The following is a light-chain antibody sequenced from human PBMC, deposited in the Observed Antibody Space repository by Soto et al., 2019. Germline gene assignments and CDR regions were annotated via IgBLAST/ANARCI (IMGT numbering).Light chain of an antibody. V-gene: IGKV3-15*01. CDR2: GAS. CDR3: QQYNNWPPVT. CDR1: QSVSSN. J-gene: IGKJ1*01. Sequence: EIVMTQSSATLSVSPGDRATLSCRSSQSVSSNLAWYQQKPGQAPRLLIYGASTRATGIPARFSGSGSGTEFTLTISSLQSEDFAVYYCQQYNNWPPVTFGQGTKVDI.